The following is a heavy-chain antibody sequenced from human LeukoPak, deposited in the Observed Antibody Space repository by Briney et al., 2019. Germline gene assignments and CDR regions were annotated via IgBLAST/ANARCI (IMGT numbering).Heavy chain of an antibody. CDR1: GSTLTTLS. D-gene: IGHD4-17*01. CDR3: ATDYVEDGPFDC. V-gene: IGHV1-24*01. J-gene: IGHJ4*02. Sequence: ASVKVSCKVSGSTLTTLSIHWVREAPGKALEWMGGFDPEDGDTIYAPKFQGRVTMTEDTTTDTAYMELNSLRSDDTAVYFCATDYVEDGPFDCWGQGTLVTVSS. CDR2: FDPEDGDT.